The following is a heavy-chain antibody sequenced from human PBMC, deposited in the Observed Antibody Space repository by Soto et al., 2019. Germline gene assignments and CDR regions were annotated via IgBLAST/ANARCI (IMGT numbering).Heavy chain of an antibody. Sequence: EVQLVESGGGLVKPGWSLRLSCAASGFTFSSYGMNWVRQAPGKGLEWVSSITSNSDYIYYADSVKGRFTISRDNAKNSLYLQINSLRADDAAVYYCARVDGYSYPNDYWGQGTLVTVSS. V-gene: IGHV3-21*01. CDR3: ARVDGYSYPNDY. D-gene: IGHD2-2*03. CDR1: GFTFSSYG. CDR2: ITSNSDYI. J-gene: IGHJ4*02.